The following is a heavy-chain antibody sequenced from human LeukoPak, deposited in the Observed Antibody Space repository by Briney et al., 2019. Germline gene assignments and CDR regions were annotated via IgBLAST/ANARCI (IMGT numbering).Heavy chain of an antibody. CDR3: ASGDPYYYESSGYPY. D-gene: IGHD3-22*01. V-gene: IGHV3-30*04. J-gene: IGHJ4*02. CDR2: ISYDGSNK. Sequence: GGSLRLSCAASGFTFSSYAMHWVRQAPGKGLEWVAVISYDGSNKYYADSVKGRFTISRDNSKNTLYLQMNSLRAEDTAVYYGASGDPYYYESSGYPYWGQGTLVTVSS. CDR1: GFTFSSYA.